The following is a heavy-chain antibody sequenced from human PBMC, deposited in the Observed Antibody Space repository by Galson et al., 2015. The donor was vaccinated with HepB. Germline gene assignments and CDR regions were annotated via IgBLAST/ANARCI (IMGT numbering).Heavy chain of an antibody. Sequence: CAISGDSVSSNSAAWNWIRQSPSRGLEWLGRTYYRSKWNNDYALSVKSRIIINPDTSKNQFSLQLNSVTPEDAAVYYCARTSGYFDYWGQGTLVTVSS. V-gene: IGHV6-1*01. CDR3: ARTSGYFDY. J-gene: IGHJ4*02. CDR2: TYYRSKWNN. CDR1: GDSVSSNSAA.